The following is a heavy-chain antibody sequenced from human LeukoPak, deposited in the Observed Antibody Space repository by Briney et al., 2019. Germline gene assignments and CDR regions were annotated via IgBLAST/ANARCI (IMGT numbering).Heavy chain of an antibody. CDR2: IIPILGIA. J-gene: IGHJ4*02. CDR3: ARDRDYGDYGDREVFDY. D-gene: IGHD4-17*01. CDR1: GGTCSSYA. Sequence: ASVKVSCKASGGTCSSYAISWVRQAPGQGLEWMGRIIPILGIANYAQKFQGRVTITADKSTSTAYMELSSLRSEDTAVYYCARDRDYGDYGDREVFDYWGQGTLVTVSS. V-gene: IGHV1-69*04.